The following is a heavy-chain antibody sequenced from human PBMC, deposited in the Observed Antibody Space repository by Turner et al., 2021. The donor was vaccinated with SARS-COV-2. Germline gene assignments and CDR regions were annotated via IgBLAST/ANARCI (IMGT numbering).Heavy chain of an antibody. CDR2: INSDGSST. J-gene: IGHJ4*02. CDR1: GFTFSIYW. V-gene: IGHV3-74*01. CDR3: VGESIVVVPAADY. Sequence: EVQLVESGGGLVQPGGSLRLSCAASGFTFSIYWMHWVRQAPGKGLVWVSRINSDGSSTSYADSVKGRFTISRDNAKNTLYLQMNSLRGEDTAVYYCVGESIVVVPAADYWGQGTLVTVSS. D-gene: IGHD2-2*01.